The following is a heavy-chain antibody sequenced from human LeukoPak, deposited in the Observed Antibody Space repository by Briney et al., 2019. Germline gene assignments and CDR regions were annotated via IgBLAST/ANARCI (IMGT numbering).Heavy chain of an antibody. Sequence: SETLSLTCTVSGGSISSGGYYWSWIRQHPGKGLEWIGYIYYSGSTYYNPSLKSRVTISVDTSKNQFSLKLSSVTAADTAVYYCAVNSSSWYRYFDLWGRGTLVTVSS. CDR2: IYYSGST. CDR3: AVNSSSWYRYFDL. D-gene: IGHD6-13*01. V-gene: IGHV4-31*03. CDR1: GGSISSGGYY. J-gene: IGHJ2*01.